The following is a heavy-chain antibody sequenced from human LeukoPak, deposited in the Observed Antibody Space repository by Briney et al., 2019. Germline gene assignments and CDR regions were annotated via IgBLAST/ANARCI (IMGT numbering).Heavy chain of an antibody. V-gene: IGHV1-18*01. D-gene: IGHD2-2*01. Sequence: ASVKVSCKASGYTFHSYGIRWLRQAPAQGLAWMGWISAYNGNTNYGQKLQGRVTMNTGTSTSTAYMELRSLRSDDTAVYYCARGGVYCSSTSCYRSWFDPWGQGTLVTVSS. CDR1: GYTFHSYG. CDR3: ARGGVYCSSTSCYRSWFDP. J-gene: IGHJ5*02. CDR2: ISAYNGNT.